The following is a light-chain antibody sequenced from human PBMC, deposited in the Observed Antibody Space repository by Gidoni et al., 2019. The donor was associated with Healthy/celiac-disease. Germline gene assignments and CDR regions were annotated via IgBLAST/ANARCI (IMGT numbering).Light chain of an antibody. CDR2: AAA. V-gene: IGKV1-39*01. CDR3: EQSYSMYT. Sequence: DIQMTQSPPPLSASVGDRVTITCRASQSISSYLNWYQQKPGKAPKLLIYAAASLQSGVPSRFSGSGSGTDFTLTISSLQPEDFATYYCEQSYSMYTFGQGTKLGIK. J-gene: IGKJ2*01. CDR1: QSISSY.